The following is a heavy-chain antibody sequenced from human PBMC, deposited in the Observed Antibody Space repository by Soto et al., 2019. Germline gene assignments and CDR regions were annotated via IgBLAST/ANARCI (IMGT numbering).Heavy chain of an antibody. D-gene: IGHD3-22*01. CDR3: ARDIRDYYDSSGHLDY. Sequence: SETLSLTCTVCGGSISSGDYYWSWIRQPPXKGLEWIGYIYYSGSTYYNPSLKSRVTISVDTSKNQFSLKLSSVTAADTAVYYCARDIRDYYDSSGHLDYWGQGTLVTVSS. CDR1: GGSISSGDYY. J-gene: IGHJ4*02. V-gene: IGHV4-30-4*01. CDR2: IYYSGST.